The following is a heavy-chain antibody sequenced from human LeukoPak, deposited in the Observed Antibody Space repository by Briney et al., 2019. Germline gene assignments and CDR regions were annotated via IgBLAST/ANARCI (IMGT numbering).Heavy chain of an antibody. Sequence: SETLSLTCAVYGGSFSGYYWSGIRQPPGKGLEWIGEINHSGSTNYNPSLKSRVTISVDTSKNQFSLKLSSVTAADTAVYYCARGAATGYYFDYWGQGTLVTVSS. J-gene: IGHJ4*02. CDR2: INHSGST. V-gene: IGHV4-34*01. D-gene: IGHD6-25*01. CDR3: ARGAATGYYFDY. CDR1: GGSFSGYY.